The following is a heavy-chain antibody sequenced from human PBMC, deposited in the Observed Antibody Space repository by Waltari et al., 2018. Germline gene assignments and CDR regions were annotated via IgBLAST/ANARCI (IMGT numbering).Heavy chain of an antibody. J-gene: IGHJ4*02. CDR3: ARAGTTLIWGVAE. Sequence: QVQLVQSGAEVKRPGAAVKVSCKASGYTFTDFSMHWVRQAPGQGLEWMGIINPSGGGTTDTQKFQDRVTMTRDTSTNTVYMELSSLRSEDTAVYYCARAGTTLIWGVAEWGQGTLVTVSS. CDR2: INPSGGGT. V-gene: IGHV1-46*01. CDR1: GYTFTDFS. D-gene: IGHD3-10*01.